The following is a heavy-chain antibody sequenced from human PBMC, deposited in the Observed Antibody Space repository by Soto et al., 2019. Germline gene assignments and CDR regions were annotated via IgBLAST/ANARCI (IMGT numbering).Heavy chain of an antibody. CDR3: ARGEAVAGTDYYGMDV. Sequence: QVPLVESGGGVVQPGRSLRLSCAASGFTFSSYAMHWVRQAPGKGLEWVAVISYDGSNKYYADSVKGRFTISRDNSKNTLYLQMNSLRAEDTAVYYCARGEAVAGTDYYGMDVWGQGTTVTVSS. V-gene: IGHV3-30-3*01. CDR1: GFTFSSYA. D-gene: IGHD6-19*01. CDR2: ISYDGSNK. J-gene: IGHJ6*02.